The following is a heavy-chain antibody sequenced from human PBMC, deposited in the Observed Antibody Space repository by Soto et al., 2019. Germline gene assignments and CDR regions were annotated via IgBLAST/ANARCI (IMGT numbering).Heavy chain of an antibody. J-gene: IGHJ6*02. CDR3: ARYRTIFGLGWYYGMDG. V-gene: IGHV1-2*04. CDR1: GYTFTGYY. D-gene: IGHD3-3*01. CDR2: INPNSGGT. Sequence: ASVKVSCKASGYTFTGYYMHWVRQAPGQGLEWMGWINPNSGGTNYAQKFQGWVTMTRDTSISTAYMELSRLRSDDTAVCYCARYRTIFGLGWYYGMDGWGQGTTVTVSS.